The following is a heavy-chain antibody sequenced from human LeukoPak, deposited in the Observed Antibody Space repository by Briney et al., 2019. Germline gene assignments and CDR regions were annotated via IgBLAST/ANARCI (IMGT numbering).Heavy chain of an antibody. D-gene: IGHD2-2*01. CDR1: GFTFSSYA. CDR2: ISYDGSNK. J-gene: IGHJ4*02. Sequence: TGGSLRLSCAASGFTFSSYAMRWVRQAPGKGLEWVAVISYDGSNKYYADSVKGRFTISRDNSKNTLYLQMNSLRADDMAVYYCARWGSTSCYDYWGQGTLVTVSS. V-gene: IGHV3-30-3*01. CDR3: ARWGSTSCYDY.